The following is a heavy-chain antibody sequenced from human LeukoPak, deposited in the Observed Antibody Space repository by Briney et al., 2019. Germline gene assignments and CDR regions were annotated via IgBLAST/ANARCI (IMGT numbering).Heavy chain of an antibody. CDR3: AIESGAFSPFGF. D-gene: IGHD1-26*01. V-gene: IGHV4-4*02. CDR1: GGAILSTNW. Sequence: SEALSLTCAVSGGAILSTNWWSWVPQPPGRGLEWIGEVHLSGASNYNPSLKSRVNMSIDKSRNQLSLELTSVTAADTAIYYCAIESGAFSPFGFWGQGTLVTVSS. J-gene: IGHJ4*02. CDR2: VHLSGAS.